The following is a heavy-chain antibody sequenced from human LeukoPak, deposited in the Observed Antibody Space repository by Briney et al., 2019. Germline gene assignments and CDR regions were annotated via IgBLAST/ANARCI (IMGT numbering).Heavy chain of an antibody. V-gene: IGHV3-21*04. D-gene: IGHD3/OR15-3a*01. CDR1: GFTFSSYS. Sequence: GGSLRLSCAASGFTFSSYSMNWVRQAPGKGLEWVSSISSSSSYIYYADSVKGRFTISRDNAKNSLYLQMNSLRAEDTAVYYCAKLSMDSYYFDYWGQGTLVTVSS. CDR2: ISSSSSYI. CDR3: AKLSMDSYYFDY. J-gene: IGHJ4*02.